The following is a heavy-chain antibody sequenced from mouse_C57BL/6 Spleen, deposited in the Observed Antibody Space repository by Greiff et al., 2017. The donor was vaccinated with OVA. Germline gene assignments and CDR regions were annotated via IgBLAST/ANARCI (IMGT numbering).Heavy chain of an antibody. Sequence: EVQVVESGGGLVKPGGSLKLSCAASGFTFSSYAMSWVRQTPEKRLEWVATISDGGSYPYYPDNVKGQFTISRANAKNNLYLQMSHLKSEDTAMYYCARESISSWYFDDWGQGTTLTVSS. J-gene: IGHJ2*01. CDR3: ARESISSWYFDD. V-gene: IGHV5-4*01. CDR1: GFTFSSYA. D-gene: IGHD2-10*02. CDR2: ISDGGSYP.